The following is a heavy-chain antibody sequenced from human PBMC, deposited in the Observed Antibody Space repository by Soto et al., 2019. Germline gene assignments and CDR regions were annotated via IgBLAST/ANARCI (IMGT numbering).Heavy chain of an antibody. Sequence: QVQLLQSGAEVKKPGASVRVSCKTSGYTFTRYGVSWVRQAPGQGLAWMGWISGYNGNTKEAHKFEGRAILTTDTAANTAHMELRSLTPNDTAVYYCARGSAYSTPWSFDSWGQGTLVTVSS. CDR3: ARGSAYSTPWSFDS. V-gene: IGHV1-18*01. D-gene: IGHD2-8*01. J-gene: IGHJ4*02. CDR2: ISGYNGNT. CDR1: GYTFTRYG.